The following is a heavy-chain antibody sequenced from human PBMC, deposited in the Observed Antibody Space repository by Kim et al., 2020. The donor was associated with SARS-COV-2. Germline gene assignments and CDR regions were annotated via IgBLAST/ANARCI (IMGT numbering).Heavy chain of an antibody. CDR1: GFTFSSYG. D-gene: IGHD4-17*01. J-gene: IGHJ4*02. Sequence: GGSLRLSCAASGFTFSSYGMHWVRQAPGKGLEWVAVIWYDGSNKYYADSVKGRFTISRDNSKNTLYLQMNSLRAEDTAVYYCAKDVGDDYGDTGYFDYWGQGTLVTVSS. CDR3: AKDVGDDYGDTGYFDY. CDR2: IWYDGSNK. V-gene: IGHV3-33*06.